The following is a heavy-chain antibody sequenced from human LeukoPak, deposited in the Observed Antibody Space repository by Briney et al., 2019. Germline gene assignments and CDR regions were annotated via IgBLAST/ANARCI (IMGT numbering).Heavy chain of an antibody. CDR3: ARSTGSTMFIDY. Sequence: SVTLALTCTVSGGSISPYYWSWIRQPPGKGLKWLGYIYYSGNTEYKPSLKSRVAMSVDTSKNQFSLRLRSVTAADTAVYYCARSTGSTMFIDYWGQGTLVTVSS. V-gene: IGHV4-59*01. J-gene: IGHJ4*02. CDR2: IYYSGNT. D-gene: IGHD3-10*02. CDR1: GGSISPYY.